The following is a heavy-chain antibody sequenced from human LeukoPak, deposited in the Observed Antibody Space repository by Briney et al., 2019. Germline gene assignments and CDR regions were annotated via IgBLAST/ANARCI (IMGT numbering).Heavy chain of an antibody. CDR1: GFTFDDYG. D-gene: IGHD1-1*01. CDR2: INWNGGST. V-gene: IGHV3-20*04. CDR3: ARGAITATWNDGPGYNWFDP. Sequence: PGGSLRLSCAASGFTFDDYGMSWGRQAPGKGLEWVSGINWNGGSTGYADSVKGRFTISTDNAKNSLYLQMNSLRAEDTDLYYCARGAITATWNDGPGYNWFDPWGQGTLVTVSS. J-gene: IGHJ5*02.